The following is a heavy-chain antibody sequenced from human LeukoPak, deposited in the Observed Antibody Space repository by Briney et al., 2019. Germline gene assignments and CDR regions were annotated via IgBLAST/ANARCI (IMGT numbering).Heavy chain of an antibody. CDR2: INGDGSST. J-gene: IGHJ4*02. CDR1: GFTLSSYW. CDR3: ARGSTSGWPDYFDY. Sequence: GGSLRLSCPASGFTLSSYWMHWVRQAPGKGLVWVSRINGDGSSTPYANSVKGRFTISRDNAKNTLYLQMHSLRADDTAVYYCARGSTSGWPDYFDYWGQGSVVTVSS. V-gene: IGHV3-74*01. D-gene: IGHD6-19*01.